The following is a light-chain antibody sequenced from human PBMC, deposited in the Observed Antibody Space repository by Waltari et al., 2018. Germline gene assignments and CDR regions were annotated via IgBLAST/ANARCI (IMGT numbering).Light chain of an antibody. CDR1: SGSIATNY. CDR3: QSYDNRNHWV. CDR2: EDN. J-gene: IGLJ3*02. V-gene: IGLV6-57*01. Sequence: NFMLTQPLSVSESPGKTVTISCTRSSGSIATNYVQWYQQRPGSSPTAVIYEDNQRPSAVPVRFSGSIDSSSNSASLTISGLKTEYEADYYCQSYDNRNHWVFGGGTKLTVL.